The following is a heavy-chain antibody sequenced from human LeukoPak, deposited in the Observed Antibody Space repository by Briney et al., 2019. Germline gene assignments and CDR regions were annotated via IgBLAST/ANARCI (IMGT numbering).Heavy chain of an antibody. CDR2: ISGSGVST. V-gene: IGHV3-23*01. Sequence: GGSLRLSCAAPGFTFSSYAMSWVRQAPGKGLEWVSAISGSGVSTYYADSVKGRFTISRDNSKNTLYLQMNSLRAEDTAVYYCAKDLHDSSGYYYRWGQGTLVTVSS. D-gene: IGHD3-22*01. CDR1: GFTFSSYA. J-gene: IGHJ4*02. CDR3: AKDLHDSSGYYYR.